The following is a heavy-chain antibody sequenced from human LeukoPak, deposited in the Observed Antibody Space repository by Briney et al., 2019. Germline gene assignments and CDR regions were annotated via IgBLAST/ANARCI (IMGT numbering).Heavy chain of an antibody. J-gene: IGHJ4*02. Sequence: SVKVSCKASGGTFSSYAISWVRQAPGQRLEWMGGIIPIFGTANYAQKFQGRVTITTDESTSTAYMELSSLRSEDTAVYYCARGAEAYSSSWLTIDYWGQGTLVTDSS. CDR2: IIPIFGTA. CDR3: ARGAEAYSSSWLTIDY. CDR1: GGTFSSYA. V-gene: IGHV1-69*05. D-gene: IGHD6-13*01.